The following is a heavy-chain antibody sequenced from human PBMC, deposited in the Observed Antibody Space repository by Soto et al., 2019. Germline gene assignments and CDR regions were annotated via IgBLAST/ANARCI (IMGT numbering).Heavy chain of an antibody. D-gene: IGHD2-15*01. CDR3: ASFCSGGSRQSRGYGRDV. CDR2: TYYRSKWYN. CDR1: GDSVSSNSAA. J-gene: IGHJ6*02. Sequence: PSQTLSLTCAISGDSVSSNSAAWNWIRQSPSRGLEWLGRTYYRSKWYNDYAVSVKSRITINPDTSKNQFSLQLNSVTPEDTVVYYCASFCSGGSRQSRGYGRDVWGQGTTVTFP. V-gene: IGHV6-1*01.